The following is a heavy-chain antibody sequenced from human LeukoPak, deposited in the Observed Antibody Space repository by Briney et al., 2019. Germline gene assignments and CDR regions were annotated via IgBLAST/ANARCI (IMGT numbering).Heavy chain of an antibody. D-gene: IGHD4-17*01. V-gene: IGHV3-23*01. CDR1: GITFNSCA. CDR3: AQRGTVTRGFDY. Sequence: PGGSLRLSCTASGITFNSCAMSWVRQAPGKGLEWVSGISSSGGNTYYADSAKGRFTVSRDNSKNTLYLQMNSLSAEDTAVYYCAQRGTVTRGFDYWGQGTLVTVSS. J-gene: IGHJ4*02. CDR2: ISSSGGNT.